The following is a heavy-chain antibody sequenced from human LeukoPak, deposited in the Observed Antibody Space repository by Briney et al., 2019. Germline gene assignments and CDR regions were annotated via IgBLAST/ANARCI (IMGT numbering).Heavy chain of an antibody. CDR1: GGSISSYY. D-gene: IGHD3-10*01. V-gene: IGHV4-34*01. Sequence: SETLSLTCTVSGGSISSYYWSWIRQPPGKGLEWIGEINHSGSTNYNPSLKSRVTISVDTSKNQFSLKLSSVTAADTAVYYCASFGTYDLGSYSSDAFDIWGQGTMVTVSS. CDR3: ASFGTYDLGSYSSDAFDI. J-gene: IGHJ3*02. CDR2: INHSGST.